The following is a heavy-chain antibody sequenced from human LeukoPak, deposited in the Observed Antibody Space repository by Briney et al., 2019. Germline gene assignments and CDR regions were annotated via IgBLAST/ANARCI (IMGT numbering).Heavy chain of an antibody. V-gene: IGHV4-34*01. CDR3: ARGGGYCSGGSCSELDY. CDR1: GGSFSGYY. J-gene: IGHJ4*02. D-gene: IGHD2-15*01. Sequence: PSETLSLTCAVYGGSFSGYYWSWIRQPPGKGLEWIGEINHSGSTNYNPSLKRRVTTSVDTSKTQFSLKLSSVTAADTAVYYCARGGGYCSGGSCSELDYWGQGTLVTVSS. CDR2: INHSGST.